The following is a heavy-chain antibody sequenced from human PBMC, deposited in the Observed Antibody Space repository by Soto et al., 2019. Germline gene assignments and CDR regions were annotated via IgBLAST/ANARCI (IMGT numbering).Heavy chain of an antibody. CDR3: ARYVKGPNHAWAFDF. CDR1: GASISSSDW. D-gene: IGHD3-10*02. J-gene: IGHJ4*02. Sequence: SETLSLTCAVSGASISSSDWWNWVRHPPGKGLEWIGEISHSGTTIYNPSLKSRVTMSVDESNNHFSLKLTSVTAADTAVNYCARYVKGPNHAWAFDFWGQGALVTVSS. CDR2: ISHSGTT. V-gene: IGHV4-4*02.